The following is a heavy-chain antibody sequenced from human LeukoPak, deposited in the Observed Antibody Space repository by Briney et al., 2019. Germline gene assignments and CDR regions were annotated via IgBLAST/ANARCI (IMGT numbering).Heavy chain of an antibody. V-gene: IGHV3-23*01. CDR3: AKWGDYDILTGYYDSDY. CDR1: GFTFSNYA. D-gene: IGHD3-9*01. CDR2: IVGSGGST. J-gene: IGHJ4*02. Sequence: GGSLRLSCAASGFTFSNYAMSWVRQAPGKGLEWVSAIVGSGGSTYYADSVKGRFTISRDYPKNTLYLQMNSLRAEDTAVYYCAKWGDYDILTGYYDSDYWGQGTLVTVSS.